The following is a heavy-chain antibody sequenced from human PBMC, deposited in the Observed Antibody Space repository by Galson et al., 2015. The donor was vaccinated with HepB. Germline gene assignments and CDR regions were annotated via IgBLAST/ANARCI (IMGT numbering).Heavy chain of an antibody. V-gene: IGHV1-24*01. CDR3: ATAPSYYYDSSGYYD. D-gene: IGHD3-22*01. Sequence: SVKVSCKVSGYTLTELSMHWVRQAPGKGLEWMGGFDPEDGETIYAQKFQGRVTMTEDTSTDTAYMELSSLRSEDTAVYYCATAPSYYYDSSGYYDWGQGTLVTVSS. CDR1: GYTLTELS. J-gene: IGHJ4*02. CDR2: FDPEDGET.